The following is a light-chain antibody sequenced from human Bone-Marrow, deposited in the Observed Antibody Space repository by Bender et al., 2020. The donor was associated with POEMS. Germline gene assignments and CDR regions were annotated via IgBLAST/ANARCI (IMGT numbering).Light chain of an antibody. CDR2: SNN. CDR3: AVWDDSLNGWV. J-gene: IGLJ3*02. V-gene: IGLV1-44*01. CDR1: SSNIGAHA. Sequence: QSVLTQPTSASGTPGQRVTISCSGGSSNIGAHAVNWYQHLPGTAPKLLIYSNNERPSGVPDRFSGSRSGTSASLAISGLQSEDEADYYCAVWDDSLNGWVFGGGTKLTVL.